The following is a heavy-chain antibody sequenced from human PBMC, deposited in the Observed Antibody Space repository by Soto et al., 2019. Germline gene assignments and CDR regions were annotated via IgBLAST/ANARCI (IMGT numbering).Heavy chain of an antibody. CDR1: GFNFNYFW. CDR3: ARDVSWNWYFDL. CDR2: ISSDGSRT. D-gene: IGHD5-12*01. J-gene: IGHJ2*01. Sequence: PGGSLRLSCAAPGFNFNYFWMHWVRQTPGKGLVWVSHISSDGSRTGYADSVKGRFTISRDNAKNILYLQMNSLTLEDTAVYYCARDVSWNWYFDLWGRATLVTVSS. V-gene: IGHV3-74*01.